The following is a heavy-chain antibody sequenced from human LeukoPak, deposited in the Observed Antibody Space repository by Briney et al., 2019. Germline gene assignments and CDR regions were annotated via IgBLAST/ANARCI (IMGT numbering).Heavy chain of an antibody. D-gene: IGHD6-19*01. CDR3: ARSLSSLGYHYYGMDV. J-gene: IGHJ6*02. CDR2: IYYSGST. Sequence: SETLSLTCTVSGGSISTYYWSWIRQPPGKGLEWIGYIYYSGSTDYNPSLKSRVTISLDTSKNQFSLKLRSVTAADTAVYYCARSLSSLGYHYYGMDVWGQGTTVTVSS. CDR1: GGSISTYY. V-gene: IGHV4-59*08.